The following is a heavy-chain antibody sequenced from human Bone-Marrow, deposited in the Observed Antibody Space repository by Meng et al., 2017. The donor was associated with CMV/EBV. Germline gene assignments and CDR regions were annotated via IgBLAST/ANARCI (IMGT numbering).Heavy chain of an antibody. Sequence: ASVKASCKASGYTFPDYYIHWVRQAPGQGLEWMGWTDPNRGATHYAQKFQGRVTMTRDTSISAAYMDLSRLRFDDTAVYWCARERGDSGYDAFDYWGQGTLVTVSS. J-gene: IGHJ4*02. V-gene: IGHV1-2*02. CDR3: ARERGDSGYDAFDY. D-gene: IGHD5-12*01. CDR1: GYTFPDYY. CDR2: TDPNRGAT.